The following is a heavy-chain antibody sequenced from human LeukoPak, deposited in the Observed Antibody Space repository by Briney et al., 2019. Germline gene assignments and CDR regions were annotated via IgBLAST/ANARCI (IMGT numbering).Heavy chain of an antibody. V-gene: IGHV4-59*08. Sequence: GSLRLSCAASGFTLSSYAMSWVRQAPGKGLEWIGYIYYSGSTNYNPSLKSRVTISVDTSKNQFSLKLSSVTAADTAVYYWARQKDNWFDPWGQGTLVTVSS. CDR1: GFTLSSYA. CDR3: ARQKDNWFDP. CDR2: IYYSGST. J-gene: IGHJ5*02.